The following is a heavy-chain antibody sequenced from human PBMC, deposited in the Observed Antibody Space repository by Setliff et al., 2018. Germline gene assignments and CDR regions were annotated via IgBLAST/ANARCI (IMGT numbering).Heavy chain of an antibody. CDR3: ARLSGYYFDY. Sequence: SETLSLTCSVSGDSIFDNYWSWIRQSPGRGLEWMGHIDPSGNTNYHPSLRSRVTISVDTSKNQFSLKLSSVTAADTAVFYCARLSGYYFDYWGQGTLVTVSS. D-gene: IGHD3-22*01. CDR2: IDPSGNT. CDR1: GDSIFDNY. V-gene: IGHV4-4*08. J-gene: IGHJ4*02.